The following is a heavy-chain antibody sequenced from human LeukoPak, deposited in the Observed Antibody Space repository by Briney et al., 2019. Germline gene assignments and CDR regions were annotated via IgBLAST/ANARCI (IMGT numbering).Heavy chain of an antibody. CDR3: ARDSEGYYDSSGVGASEWKGYYYYGMDV. J-gene: IGHJ6*02. D-gene: IGHD3-22*01. CDR2: IIPIFGTA. CDR1: GGTFSSYA. V-gene: IGHV1-69*05. Sequence: RASVKVSCKASGGTFSSYAISWVRQAPGQGLEWMGGIIPIFGTANYAQKFQGRVTITTDESTSTAYMELSSLRSEDTAVYYCARDSEGYYDSSGVGASEWKGYYYYGMDVWGQGTTVTVSS.